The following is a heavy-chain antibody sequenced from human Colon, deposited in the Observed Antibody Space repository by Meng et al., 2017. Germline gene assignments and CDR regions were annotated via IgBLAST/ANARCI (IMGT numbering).Heavy chain of an antibody. V-gene: IGHV6-1*01. Sequence: QVQLQPSGPGLVKPSQTLSLTCAISGDSVSSNRALWHWVRQSPSRGLEWLGQTYYRSEWQNHYGVSVKSRITINADTSRNHLSLHLNSVTPEDTAVYYCTTWYGEYWGQGTLVTVSS. J-gene: IGHJ4*02. CDR2: TYYRSEWQN. CDR1: GDSVSSNRAL. CDR3: TTWYGEY. D-gene: IGHD3-10*01.